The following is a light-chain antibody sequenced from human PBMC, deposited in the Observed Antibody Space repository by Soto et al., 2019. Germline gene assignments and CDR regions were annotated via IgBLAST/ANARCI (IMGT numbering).Light chain of an antibody. CDR1: QSINIW. CDR3: QQYNVYWT. V-gene: IGKV1-5*03. Sequence: DIHIAYSPSTLSPSLVDRVTITCRASQSINIWLAWYQQKPGRAPKLLIYKASILESGVPSRFSGSGSGTEFTLTISSLQTDDFATYYCQQYNVYWTFGQGTKVDIK. CDR2: KAS. J-gene: IGKJ1*01.